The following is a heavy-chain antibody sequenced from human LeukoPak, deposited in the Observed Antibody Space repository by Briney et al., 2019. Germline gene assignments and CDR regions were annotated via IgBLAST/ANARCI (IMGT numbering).Heavy chain of an antibody. Sequence: PGGSLRLSCAASAFTFNTYWMHWVRQVPGRGLEWVSRINGDESSTNYADSVKGRFTISRDNAKDTLYLHMNSLTAEDTAVYYCARGVKWAYYFDHHWGQGTLVTVSS. J-gene: IGHJ5*02. CDR3: ARGVKWAYYFDHH. V-gene: IGHV3-74*01. CDR1: AFTFNTYW. D-gene: IGHD2/OR15-2a*01. CDR2: INGDESST.